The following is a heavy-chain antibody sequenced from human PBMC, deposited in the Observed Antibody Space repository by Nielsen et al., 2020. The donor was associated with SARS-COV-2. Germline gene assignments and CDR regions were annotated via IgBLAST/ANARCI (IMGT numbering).Heavy chain of an antibody. Sequence: SETLSLTCTVSGYSISSGYYWGWIRQPPGKGLEWIGSIYHSGSTYYNPSLKSRVTISVDTSKNQFPLKLSSVTAADTAVYYCARGHSSGWYSDYYYYYMDVWGKGTTVTVSS. CDR2: IYHSGST. J-gene: IGHJ6*03. CDR3: ARGHSSGWYSDYYYYYMDV. V-gene: IGHV4-38-2*02. D-gene: IGHD6-19*01. CDR1: GYSISSGYY.